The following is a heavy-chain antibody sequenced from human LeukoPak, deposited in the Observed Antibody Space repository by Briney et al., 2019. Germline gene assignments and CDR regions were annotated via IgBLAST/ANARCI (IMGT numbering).Heavy chain of an antibody. CDR3: TPDPFDY. V-gene: IGHV3-23*01. J-gene: IGHJ4*02. CDR1: GFTFSSYA. CDR2: ISGSGGST. D-gene: IGHD2-15*01. Sequence: GGSLRLSCAASGFTFSSYAMSWVRQAPGKGLEWVSGISGSGGSTYYADSVKGRFTISRDNSKNGLYLQMNSLRVEDTAVYYCTPDPFDYWGQGTLVTVSS.